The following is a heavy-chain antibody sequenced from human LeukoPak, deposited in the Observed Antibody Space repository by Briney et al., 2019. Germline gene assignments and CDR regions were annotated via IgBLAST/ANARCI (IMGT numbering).Heavy chain of an antibody. CDR3: ARGEQLWFSDDAFDI. J-gene: IGHJ3*02. CDR1: GFTFSSYW. D-gene: IGHD5-18*01. V-gene: IGHV3-7*01. CDR2: IKQDGSEK. Sequence: GGSLRLSCAASGFTFSSYWMSWVRQAPGKGLEWVANIKQDGSEKYYVDSVKGRFTISRDNAKNSLYLQMNSLRAEDTAVYYCARGEQLWFSDDAFDIWGQGTMVTVSS.